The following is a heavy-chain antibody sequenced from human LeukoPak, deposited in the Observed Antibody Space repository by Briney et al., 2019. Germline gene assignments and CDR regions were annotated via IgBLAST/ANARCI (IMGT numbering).Heavy chain of an antibody. J-gene: IGHJ2*01. CDR1: DGSMSSTEHL. Sequence: SETLSLTCIVSDGSMSSTEHLCGWIRQPPGKGPKWIGCFYSTGTIFYSPSLESRGTISIDTSTNQFSLKIRSVTAADTAVYYCARQGVVPNKAGWYFDLWGRGALVTVSS. CDR2: FYSTGTI. CDR3: ARQGVVPNKAGWYFDL. D-gene: IGHD3-10*01. V-gene: IGHV4-39*01.